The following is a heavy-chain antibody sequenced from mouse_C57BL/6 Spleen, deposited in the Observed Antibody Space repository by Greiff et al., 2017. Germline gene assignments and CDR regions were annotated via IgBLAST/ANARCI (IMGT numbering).Heavy chain of an antibody. Sequence: QVQLKQPGAELVKPGASVKLSCKASGYTFTSYWMHWVKQRPGQGLEWIGMIHPNSGSTNYNEKFKSKATLTVDKSSSTAYMQLSSLTSEDSAVXYCARSYDYDRVWFAYWGQGTLVTVSA. CDR1: GYTFTSYW. CDR2: IHPNSGST. V-gene: IGHV1-64*01. D-gene: IGHD2-4*01. CDR3: ARSYDYDRVWFAY. J-gene: IGHJ3*01.